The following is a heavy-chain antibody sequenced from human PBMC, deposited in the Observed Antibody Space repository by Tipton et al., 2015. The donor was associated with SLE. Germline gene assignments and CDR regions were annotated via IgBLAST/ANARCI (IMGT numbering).Heavy chain of an antibody. CDR1: GYTFSSYG. V-gene: IGHV1-18*01. D-gene: IGHD6-19*01. Sequence: QLVQSGAEVKKPGASVKVSCKASGYTFSSYGISWVRQAPGQGLEWMGWISAYNGNTNYAQKFQGRVTMTRDTSISTAYMELSRLRSDDTAVYYCARGEAVAGFLDYWGQGTLVTVSS. J-gene: IGHJ4*02. CDR2: ISAYNGNT. CDR3: ARGEAVAGFLDY.